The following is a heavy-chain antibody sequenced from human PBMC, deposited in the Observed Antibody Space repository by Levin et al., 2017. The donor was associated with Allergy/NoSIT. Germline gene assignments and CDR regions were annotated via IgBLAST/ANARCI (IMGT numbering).Heavy chain of an antibody. Sequence: TGGSLRLSCAASGFTFSTYGMHWVRQSPGKGLEWVATIWYDGSKKYYADSVRGRFTISRDNSRDNPKKALYLEMNSLRAEDTAVYYCARDIRPYSSSWYPGAFDIWGQGTMVTVSS. CDR1: GFTFSTYG. CDR3: ARDIRPYSSSWYPGAFDI. V-gene: IGHV3-33*01. J-gene: IGHJ3*02. D-gene: IGHD2-2*01. CDR2: IWYDGSKK.